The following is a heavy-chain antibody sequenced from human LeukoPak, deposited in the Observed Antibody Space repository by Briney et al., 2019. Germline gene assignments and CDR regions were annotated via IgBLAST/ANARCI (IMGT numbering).Heavy chain of an antibody. J-gene: IGHJ4*02. V-gene: IGHV4-59*01. D-gene: IGHD6-6*01. CDR2: IYYSGST. CDR1: GGPISSYY. Sequence: KPSETLSLTCTVSGGPISSYYWSWIRQPPGKGLEWIGYIYYSGSTNYNPSLKSRVTISVDTSKNQFSLKLSSVTAADTAVYYCARGMIAARPRGNFDYWGQGTLVTVSS. CDR3: ARGMIAARPRGNFDY.